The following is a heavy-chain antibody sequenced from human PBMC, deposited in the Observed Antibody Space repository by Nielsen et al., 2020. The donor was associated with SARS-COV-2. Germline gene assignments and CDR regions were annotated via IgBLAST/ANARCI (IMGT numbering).Heavy chain of an antibody. CDR3: AKSETGSWEYYYYYGMDV. CDR2: INSDGSST. J-gene: IGHJ6*02. D-gene: IGHD6-13*01. Sequence: WIRQPPGKGLVWVSRINSDGSSTSYADSVKGRFTVSRDNSKDTLYLQMNSLSAEDTAVYYCAKSETGSWEYYYYYGMDVWGQGTTVTVSS. V-gene: IGHV3-74*01.